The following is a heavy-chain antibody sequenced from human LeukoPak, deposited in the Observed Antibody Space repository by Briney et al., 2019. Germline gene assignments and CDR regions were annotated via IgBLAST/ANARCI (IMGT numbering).Heavy chain of an antibody. Sequence: PSETLSLTCAVSGGSISRYYWNWIRQPPGERLEWIGWIHYSGSTAYNPSLESRVTMSVDTSKNHISLKMTSVTAADTATYYCARWGYFDSSAYFVVDYWGQGVLVTVSS. CDR2: IHYSGST. CDR1: GGSISRYY. V-gene: IGHV4-59*01. D-gene: IGHD3-22*01. J-gene: IGHJ4*02. CDR3: ARWGYFDSSAYFVVDY.